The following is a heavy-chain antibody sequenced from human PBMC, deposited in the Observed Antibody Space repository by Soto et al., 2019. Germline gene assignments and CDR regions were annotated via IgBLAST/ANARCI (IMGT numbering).Heavy chain of an antibody. CDR3: AKRRDYYDSSGYYYLDY. J-gene: IGHJ4*02. V-gene: IGHV3-23*01. CDR1: GFTFSSYA. CDR2: ISGSGGST. Sequence: GGSLRLSCAASGFTFSSYAMSWVRQAPGKGLEWVSAISGSGGSTYYADSVKGRFTISRDNSKNTLYLQMNSLRAEDTAVYYCAKRRDYYDSSGYYYLDYWGQGTLVTVSS. D-gene: IGHD3-22*01.